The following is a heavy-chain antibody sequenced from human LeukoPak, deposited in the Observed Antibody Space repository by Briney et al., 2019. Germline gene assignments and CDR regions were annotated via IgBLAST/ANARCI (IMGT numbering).Heavy chain of an antibody. CDR3: ARAPDSSGWTGYWYFDL. D-gene: IGHD6-19*01. V-gene: IGHV4-61*02. CDR2: IYTSGST. Sequence: SETLSLTCTVSGGSISSGSYYWSWIRQPAGKGLEWIGRIYTSGSTNYNPSLKSRVTISVDTSKNQFSLRLSSVTAADTAVYYCARAPDSSGWTGYWYFDLWGRGTLVTVSS. CDR1: GGSISSGSYY. J-gene: IGHJ2*01.